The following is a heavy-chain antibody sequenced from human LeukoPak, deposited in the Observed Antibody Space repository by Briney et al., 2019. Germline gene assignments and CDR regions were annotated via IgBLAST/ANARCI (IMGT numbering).Heavy chain of an antibody. CDR2: IRSKAYGGTI. D-gene: IGHD3-3*01. Sequence: GGSLRLSCTASGFTFGDYAMTWVRQAPGKGLEWVGFIRSKAYGGTIEYAASVKGRFTISRDDSKSIAYLQMNSLKTEDTAVYYCXRGGXXFLEWLSWSDYYYMDVWGKGTTVTVSS. CDR1: GFTFGDYA. J-gene: IGHJ6*03. V-gene: IGHV3-49*04. CDR3: XRGGXXFLEWLSWSDYYYMDV.